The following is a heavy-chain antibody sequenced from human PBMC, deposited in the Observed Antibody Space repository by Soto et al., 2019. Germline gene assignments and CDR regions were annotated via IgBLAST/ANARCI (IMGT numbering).Heavy chain of an antibody. Sequence: ASVKVSCKASGYTFTGYYMHWVRQAPGQGLEWMGWINPNSGGTNYAQKFQGRVTMTRDTSISTAYMELSRLRSDDTAVYYCASPLNYYDSSGSPFGYWGQGTLVTVSS. CDR2: INPNSGGT. CDR1: GYTFTGYY. D-gene: IGHD3-22*01. V-gene: IGHV1-2*02. J-gene: IGHJ4*02. CDR3: ASPLNYYDSSGSPFGY.